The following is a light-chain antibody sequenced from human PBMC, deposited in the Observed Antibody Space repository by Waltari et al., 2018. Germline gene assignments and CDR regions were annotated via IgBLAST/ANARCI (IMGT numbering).Light chain of an antibody. CDR3: SSWDDSLNGEV. Sequence: QSVLTQQPSASGTPGQSVTISCSGGSSNFGRNTVHRYQQFPGSSPKLLIYNNYQRPSGVPDRFSGSKSGTSASLAISGLQSEDEADYICSSWDDSLNGEVFGGGTKLTVL. J-gene: IGLJ3*02. CDR2: NNY. V-gene: IGLV1-44*01. CDR1: SSNFGRNT.